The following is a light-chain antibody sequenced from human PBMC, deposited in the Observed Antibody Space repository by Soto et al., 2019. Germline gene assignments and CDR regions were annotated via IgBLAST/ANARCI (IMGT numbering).Light chain of an antibody. CDR3: AAWDDSMNGYV. V-gene: IGLV1-44*01. Sequence: QSVLTQPPSASGTPGQRVTISCSGSSSNIGSNTVNWYQQLPGTAPKLLIYYNDHRPSGVPDRFSGSKSDTSASLAISGLQSEEEADYYCAAWDDSMNGYVFGTGTKLTVL. J-gene: IGLJ1*01. CDR2: YND. CDR1: SSNIGSNT.